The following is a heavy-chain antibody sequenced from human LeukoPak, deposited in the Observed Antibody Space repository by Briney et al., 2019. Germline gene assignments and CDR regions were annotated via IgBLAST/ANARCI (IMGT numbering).Heavy chain of an antibody. J-gene: IGHJ4*02. D-gene: IGHD3-3*01. Sequence: GGSLRLSCAASGFTFSSCWMHWVRQTPGKGLVWVSRINTDGSSTSYADSVKGRFTTSRDNAKNTLYLQMNSLRAEDTAVLYCARAVRWRMEYYFDYWGQGTLVTVSS. CDR1: GFTFSSCW. CDR3: ARAVRWRMEYYFDY. V-gene: IGHV3-74*01. CDR2: INTDGSST.